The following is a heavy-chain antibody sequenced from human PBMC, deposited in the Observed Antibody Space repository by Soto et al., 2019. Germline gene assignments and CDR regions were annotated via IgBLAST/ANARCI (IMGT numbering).Heavy chain of an antibody. D-gene: IGHD2-15*01. CDR2: VSTSGRST. CDR1: GFIFSEST. V-gene: IGHV3-64D*06. Sequence: GGSLRLSCSAPGFIFSESTIYWVRQVPGKGLEAISAVSTSGRSTYYADSVKDRFTISRDNSKNTLFLQMGSLRPEDTAIYYCVKQAHGLDGVAFDYWGQGTQVTVSS. CDR3: VKQAHGLDGVAFDY. J-gene: IGHJ4*02.